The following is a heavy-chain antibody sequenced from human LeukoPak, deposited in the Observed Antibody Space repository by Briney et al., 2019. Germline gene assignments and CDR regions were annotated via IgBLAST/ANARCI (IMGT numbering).Heavy chain of an antibody. Sequence: KTGGSLRLSCAASGFTFTNSTMNWIRQAPGKGLEWVSSITDSPNYVEYADSVKGRFTISRDDAKNSLYLQMDSLRADDTAVYYCARDPYQLSWFDPCGQGTLVTVSS. V-gene: IGHV3-21*01. D-gene: IGHD1-1*01. J-gene: IGHJ5*02. CDR3: ARDPYQLSWFDP. CDR1: GFTFTNST. CDR2: ITDSPNYV.